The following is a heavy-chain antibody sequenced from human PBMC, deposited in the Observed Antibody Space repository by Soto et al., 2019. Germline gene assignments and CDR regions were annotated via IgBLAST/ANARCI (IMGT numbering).Heavy chain of an antibody. V-gene: IGHV1-18*04. CDR2: ISAYNGNT. CDR1: GYTFTSYG. D-gene: IGHD6-19*01. J-gene: IGHJ4*02. Sequence: ASVKVSCKASGYTFTSYGISWVRQAPGQGLEWMGWISAYNGNTNYAQKLQGRVTMTTDPSPSTAYMELRSLRSDDTAVYYCARDGYIAVAGTGFDYWVQGTLVTVSS. CDR3: ARDGYIAVAGTGFDY.